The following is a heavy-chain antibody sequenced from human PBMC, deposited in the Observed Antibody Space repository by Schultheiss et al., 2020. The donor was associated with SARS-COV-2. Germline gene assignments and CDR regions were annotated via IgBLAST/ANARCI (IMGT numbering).Heavy chain of an antibody. D-gene: IGHD6-6*01. CDR2: IYYSGST. CDR1: GGSISSYY. CDR3: ARAGYSSSSRKYYFDY. Sequence: SETLSLTCTVSGGSISSYYWSWIRQPPGKGLEWIGSIYYSGSTNYNPSLKSRVTISVDTSKNQFSLKLSSVTAADTAVYYCARAGYSSSSRKYYFDYWGQGTLVTVSS. J-gene: IGHJ4*02. V-gene: IGHV4-59*12.